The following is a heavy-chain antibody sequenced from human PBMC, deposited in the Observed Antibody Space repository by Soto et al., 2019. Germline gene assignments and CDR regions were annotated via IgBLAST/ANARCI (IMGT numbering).Heavy chain of an antibody. CDR1: GGSVTNYY. D-gene: IGHD2-2*01. CDR3: ASGEDCSSTSCYDEKQFPH. Sequence: PSETLFLTCSVSGGSVTNYYWSWIRQPPGKGLEWIGYIYYTGSTNYNPSLKSRVTISVDTSKNHFSLNLSSVTAADTAVYYCASGEDCSSTSCYDEKQFPHPAQGTLV. J-gene: IGHJ1*01. V-gene: IGHV4-59*08. CDR2: IYYTGST.